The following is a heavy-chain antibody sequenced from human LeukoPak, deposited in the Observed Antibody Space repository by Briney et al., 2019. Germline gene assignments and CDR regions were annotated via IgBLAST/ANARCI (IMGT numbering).Heavy chain of an antibody. D-gene: IGHD5-12*01. Sequence: SETLSLTCTVSGGSISSSSYYWGWIRQPPGKGLEWIGSIYYSGSTYYNPSLKSRVTISVDTSKNQFSLKLSSVTAADTAVYYCARLSPSGYASGAFDIWGQGTMVTVSS. J-gene: IGHJ3*02. CDR3: ARLSPSGYASGAFDI. CDR1: GGSISSSSYY. CDR2: IYYSGST. V-gene: IGHV4-39*07.